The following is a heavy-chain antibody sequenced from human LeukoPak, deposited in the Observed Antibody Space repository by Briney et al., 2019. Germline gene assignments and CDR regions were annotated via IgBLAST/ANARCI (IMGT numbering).Heavy chain of an antibody. J-gene: IGHJ6*02. CDR3: ARGYTAMVPYYYYGMDV. V-gene: IGHV4-59*01. Sequence: SETLSLTCTVSGGSISSYYWRWIRQPPGKGLEWIGYIYYSGSTNYNPSLKSRVTISVDTSKNQFSLKLSSVTAADTAVYYCARGYTAMVPYYYYGMDVWGQGTTVTVSS. CDR1: GGSISSYY. D-gene: IGHD5-18*01. CDR2: IYYSGST.